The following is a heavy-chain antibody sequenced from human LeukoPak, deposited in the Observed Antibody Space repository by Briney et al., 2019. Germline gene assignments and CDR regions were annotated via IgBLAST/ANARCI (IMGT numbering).Heavy chain of an antibody. CDR1: GFTFDDYA. D-gene: IGHD1-26*01. CDR3: AKGTGRYWTFFDY. CDR2: ISWNSGSI. J-gene: IGHJ4*02. V-gene: IGHV3-9*01. Sequence: GRSLRLSCAASGFTFDDYAMHWVRQGPGKGLEWVSGISWNSGSIDYVESVKGRFTISRDNAKNSLYLQMNSLRPEDTASYYCAKGTGRYWTFFDYWGRGTLVTVSS.